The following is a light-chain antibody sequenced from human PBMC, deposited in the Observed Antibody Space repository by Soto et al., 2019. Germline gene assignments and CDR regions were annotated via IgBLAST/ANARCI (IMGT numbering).Light chain of an antibody. CDR3: QQTDNFPWT. Sequence: DIQMTQSSSSVSASVGDRVTITCRASQGISNWLAWYQQRPGRAPKLLIYDASTLQSGVPSRFSGGGSGTDFTLTISSLQPEDYAIYFCQQTDNFPWTFGQGTKVEIK. CDR1: QGISNW. V-gene: IGKV1-12*01. J-gene: IGKJ1*01. CDR2: DAS.